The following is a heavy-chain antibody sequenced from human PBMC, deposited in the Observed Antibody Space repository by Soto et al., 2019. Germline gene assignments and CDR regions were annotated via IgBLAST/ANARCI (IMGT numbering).Heavy chain of an antibody. V-gene: IGHV3-48*01. CDR3: ARDGCSGSNCLNWFDP. CDR1: GFTFSSYS. D-gene: IGHD2-15*01. Sequence: QPGGSLRLSCAASGFTFSSYSMNWVRQAPGKGLEWVSYISSSSTTKYYADSVKGRFTISRDNAKNSLYLQMNSLRAEDTAVYYCARDGCSGSNCLNWFDPWGQGTLVTVS. J-gene: IGHJ5*02. CDR2: ISSSSTTK.